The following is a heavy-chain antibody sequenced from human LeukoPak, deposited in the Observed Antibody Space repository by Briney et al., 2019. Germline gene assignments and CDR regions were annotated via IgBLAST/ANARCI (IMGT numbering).Heavy chain of an antibody. V-gene: IGHV4-59*11. D-gene: IGHD4-17*01. J-gene: IGHJ3*02. CDR1: GGSFSSHY. CDR3: ARDLVTVTKGFDI. CDR2: ISYIGST. Sequence: PSETLSLTCVVSGGSFSSHYWTWIRQSPGKGLEWIGYISYIGSTNYNPSLKSRVTISIDTSKNQFSLKLRSVTAADTAVYYCARDLVTVTKGFDIWGQGTMVSVSS.